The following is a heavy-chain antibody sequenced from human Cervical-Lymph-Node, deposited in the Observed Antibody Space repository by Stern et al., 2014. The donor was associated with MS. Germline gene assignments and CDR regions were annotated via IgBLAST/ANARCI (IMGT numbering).Heavy chain of an antibody. CDR2: INPKNGTT. V-gene: IGHV1-2*02. CDR3: ARPFYSGSFTGADY. CDR1: GYTFTDYY. J-gene: IGHJ4*02. Sequence: QVQLVESGAEVKKPGASVKVSCKASGYTFTDYYIHWVRQAPGQRPEWMGWINPKNGTTNYAPTFQGRVTMTRDTSISTAYVEVSGLRSADTAVYYCARPFYSGSFTGADYWGQGTLVTVSS. D-gene: IGHD1-26*01.